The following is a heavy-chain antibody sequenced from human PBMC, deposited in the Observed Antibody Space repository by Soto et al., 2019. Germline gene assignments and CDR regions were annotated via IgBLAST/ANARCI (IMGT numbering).Heavy chain of an antibody. D-gene: IGHD5-18*01. CDR3: ARDGRKQLWVEGLNAMDV. J-gene: IGHJ6*02. CDR1: AYSFDTYG. V-gene: IGHV1-18*01. CDR2: ISGYNGQT. Sequence: QVQLAQSGPEVKKPGASVKVSCKASAYSFDTYGISWVRQAPGQGLEWMGWISGYNGQTNYAQKFRGRVTLTPDTSTSTAYMELRSLRSDDTAMYYCARDGRKQLWVEGLNAMDVWGQGTTVTVSS.